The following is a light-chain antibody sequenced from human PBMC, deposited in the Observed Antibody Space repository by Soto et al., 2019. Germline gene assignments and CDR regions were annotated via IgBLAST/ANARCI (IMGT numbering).Light chain of an antibody. Sequence: QSALTQPASVSGSPGQSITIFCSGTSSDVGAYKFVSWYRHHPGKAPQVMVYEVSNRPSGVSNRFSGSKSDNTASLTISGLQPEDEGDYYCSSYTSTSTPWVFGGGTKVTVL. CDR1: SSDVGAYKF. V-gene: IGLV2-14*01. CDR2: EVS. J-gene: IGLJ3*02. CDR3: SSYTSTSTPWV.